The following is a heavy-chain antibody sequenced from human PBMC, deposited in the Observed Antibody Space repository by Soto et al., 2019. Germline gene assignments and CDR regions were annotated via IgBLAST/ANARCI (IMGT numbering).Heavy chain of an antibody. CDR3: AHLLPKNDYINFHVAFNP. CDR2: IYWDDDK. J-gene: IGHJ5*02. D-gene: IGHD4-4*01. Sequence: QLTWKEAGPTLVKPTQTLTLTGTFSGFSLSTSGVGVGWIRQPPGKAMEWLALIYWDDDKRYRPSLKSRLTITTDTSKNQVVLTMTTMDPVDTAPDYCAHLLPKNDYINFHVAFNPWGQGTRVTVSS. V-gene: IGHV2-5*02. CDR1: GFSLSTSGVG.